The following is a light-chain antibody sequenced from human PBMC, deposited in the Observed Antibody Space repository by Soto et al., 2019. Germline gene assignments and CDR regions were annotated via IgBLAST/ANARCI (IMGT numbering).Light chain of an antibody. CDR2: EAS. Sequence: DIQFTQSPSLLSASLADRVTITCRASHDISTFLAWYQQKPGKAPKLLIYEASTLQSGVPSRFSGSGSGTEFTLTISGLLPEDFAAYHCQQLYTLPFTFGQGTRLAI. CDR1: HDISTF. J-gene: IGKJ5*01. CDR3: QQLYTLPFT. V-gene: IGKV1-9*01.